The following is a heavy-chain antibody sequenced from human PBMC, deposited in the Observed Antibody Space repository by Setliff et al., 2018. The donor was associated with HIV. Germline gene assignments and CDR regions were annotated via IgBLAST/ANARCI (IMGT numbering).Heavy chain of an antibody. J-gene: IGHJ4*02. Sequence: SETLSLTCAVYGGSISGYSGHWIRQPPGKGLEWVGEINHSGTSNYNPSLKGRVTISADTSKNKFSLNLTSVTAADTAVYYCARRVWNGYKAFDYRGQGTLVTVSS. V-gene: IGHV4-34*01. CDR2: INHSGTS. D-gene: IGHD2-2*02. CDR3: ARRVWNGYKAFDY. CDR1: GGSISGYS.